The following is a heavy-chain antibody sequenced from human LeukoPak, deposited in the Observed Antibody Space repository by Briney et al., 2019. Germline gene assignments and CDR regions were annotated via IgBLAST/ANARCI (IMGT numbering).Heavy chain of an antibody. J-gene: IGHJ6*04. CDR2: ISSSGTI. CDR3: AELGITMIGGV. D-gene: IGHD3-10*02. V-gene: IGHV3-48*03. Sequence: PGGSLRLSCAASGFTLRSYEMNWVRQAPGKGLEWVSYISSSGTIYYADSVKGRFTISRDNAKNSLYLQMNSLRAEDTAVYYCAELGITMIGGVWGKGTTVTISS. CDR1: GFTLRSYE.